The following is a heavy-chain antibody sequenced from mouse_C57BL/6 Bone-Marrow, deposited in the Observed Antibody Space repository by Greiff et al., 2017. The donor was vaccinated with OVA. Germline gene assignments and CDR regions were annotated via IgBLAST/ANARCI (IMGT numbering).Heavy chain of an antibody. J-gene: IGHJ2*01. CDR2: IYPRSGNT. D-gene: IGHD2-4*01. CDR3: ALYYDLEGDYFDY. Sequence: QVHVKQSGAELARPGASVKLSCKASGYTFTSYGISWVKQRTGQGLEWIGEIYPRSGNTYYNEKFKGKATLTADKSSSTAYMELRSLTSEDSAVYFCALYYDLEGDYFDYWGQGTTLTVSS. V-gene: IGHV1-81*01. CDR1: GYTFTSYG.